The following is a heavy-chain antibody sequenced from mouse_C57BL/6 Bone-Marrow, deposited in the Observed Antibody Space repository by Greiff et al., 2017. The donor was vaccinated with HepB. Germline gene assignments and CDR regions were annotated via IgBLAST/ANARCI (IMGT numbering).Heavy chain of an antibody. CDR3: ARKGDYYGSSYWYFDV. D-gene: IGHD1-1*01. CDR2: ISNLAYSI. Sequence: DVMLVESGGGLVQPGGSLKLSCAASGFTFSDYGMAWVRQAPRKGPEWVAFISNLAYSIYYADTVTGRFTISRENAKNTLYLEMRSLRSEDTAMYYCARKGDYYGSSYWYFDVWGTGTTVTVSS. CDR1: GFTFSDYG. V-gene: IGHV5-15*01. J-gene: IGHJ1*03.